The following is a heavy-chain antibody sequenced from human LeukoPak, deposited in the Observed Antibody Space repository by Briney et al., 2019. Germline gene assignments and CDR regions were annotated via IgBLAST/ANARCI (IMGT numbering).Heavy chain of an antibody. V-gene: IGHV3-72*01. J-gene: IGHJ3*02. CDR3: ARDRGPGGAFDI. CDR2: TRNKANSYTT. D-gene: IGHD3-10*01. CDR1: GFTFSDHY. Sequence: GGSLRLSCAASGFTFSDHYMDWVRQAPGKGLEWVGRTRNKANSYTTEYAASVKGRFTISRDDSKNSLYLQMNSLKTEDTAVYYCARDRGPGGAFDIWGQGTMVTVSS.